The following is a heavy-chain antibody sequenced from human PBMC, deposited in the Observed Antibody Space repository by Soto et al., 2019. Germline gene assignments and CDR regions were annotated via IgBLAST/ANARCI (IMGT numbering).Heavy chain of an antibody. CDR2: VYHTGNT. J-gene: IGHJ4*02. D-gene: IGHD1-20*01. CDR3: AREQYNWKL. V-gene: IGHV4-59*02. Sequence: SETLSLTCSVSGVSVTSYYWTWIRHSPGKGLEWIGYVYHTGNTYYNPSLKSRVTISLDTSKNQVSLRLRSVTAADTAVYYCAREQYNWKLWGQGTLVTVSS. CDR1: GVSVTSYY.